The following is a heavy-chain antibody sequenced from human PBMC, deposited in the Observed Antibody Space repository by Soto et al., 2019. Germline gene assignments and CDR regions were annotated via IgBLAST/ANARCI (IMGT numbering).Heavy chain of an antibody. CDR3: ANRNDYGSGSYFPFDH. CDR1: GFTFSSYG. CDR2: ISGSGGST. Sequence: GGSLRLSCAASGFTFSSYGMSWVRQAPGKGLEWVSSISGSGGSTYYADFVKGRFTISRDNSKSTLYLQMSSLRAEDTAVYYCANRNDYGSGSYFPFDHWGQGTLVTVSS. D-gene: IGHD3-10*01. V-gene: IGHV3-23*01. J-gene: IGHJ4*02.